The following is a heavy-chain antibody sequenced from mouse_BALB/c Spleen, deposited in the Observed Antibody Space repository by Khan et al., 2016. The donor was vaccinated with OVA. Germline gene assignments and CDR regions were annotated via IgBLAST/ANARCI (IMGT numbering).Heavy chain of an antibody. D-gene: IGHD1-1*01. Sequence: VQLKESGPELVKPGASVKVSCKASGYSFTDYNMFWVKQSLGKTLEWIGYIDPYTGGTNYNQKFMGRTTFTVDKSTSQAFMHLNILTSGDSAVYYCALIYPCASWFDYWGQGTTLTVSS. CDR1: GYSFTDYN. V-gene: IGHV1S135*01. J-gene: IGHJ2*01. CDR2: IDPYTGGT. CDR3: ALIYPCASWFDY.